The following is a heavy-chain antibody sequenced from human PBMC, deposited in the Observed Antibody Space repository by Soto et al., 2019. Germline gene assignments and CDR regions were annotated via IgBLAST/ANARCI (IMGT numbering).Heavy chain of an antibody. CDR3: ARHDDILTRYTRDWFEP. D-gene: IGHD3-9*01. Sequence: WESLKISCKGSGYSFTSYWISWVRQMPGKGLEWMGRIDPSDSYTNYSPSFQGHVTISADKSISTAYLQWSSLKASDTAMYYCARHDDILTRYTRDWFEPWGQGTLVTV. CDR2: IDPSDSYT. V-gene: IGHV5-10-1*01. J-gene: IGHJ5*02. CDR1: GYSFTSYW.